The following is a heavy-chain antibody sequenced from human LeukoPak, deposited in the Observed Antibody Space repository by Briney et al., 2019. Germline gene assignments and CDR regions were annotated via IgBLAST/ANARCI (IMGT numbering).Heavy chain of an antibody. Sequence: GGSLRLSCAASGFTVSSNYMSWVRQAPGKGLEWVSVIYSGGSTYYADSVKGRFTISRDNSKNTLYLQMNSLRAEDTAVYYCARGGSEAAAGYYYYMDVWGKGTTVTVSS. CDR1: GFTVSSNY. D-gene: IGHD6-13*01. CDR3: ARGGSEAAAGYYYYMDV. V-gene: IGHV3-53*01. CDR2: IYSGGST. J-gene: IGHJ6*03.